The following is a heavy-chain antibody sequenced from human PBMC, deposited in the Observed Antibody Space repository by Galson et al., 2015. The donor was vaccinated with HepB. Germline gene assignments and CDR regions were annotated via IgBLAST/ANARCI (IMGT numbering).Heavy chain of an antibody. J-gene: IGHJ4*02. D-gene: IGHD1-1*01. CDR2: IWYDGSNK. Sequence: SLRLSCAASGFTFSSYGMHWVRQAPGKGLEWVAVIWYDGSNKYYADSVKGRFTISRDNSKNTLYLQMNSLRAEDTAVYYCAKSSTTISWALAYGAQGPLAPVPP. CDR3: AKSSTTISWALAY. V-gene: IGHV3-33*06. CDR1: GFTFSSYG.